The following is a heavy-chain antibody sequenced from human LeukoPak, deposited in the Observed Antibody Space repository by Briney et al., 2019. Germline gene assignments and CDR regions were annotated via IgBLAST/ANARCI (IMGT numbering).Heavy chain of an antibody. CDR3: ANQHYYDRRRYYPRDY. V-gene: IGHV3-30*02. CDR2: IRYDGSNK. Sequence: GGSLRLSCAASGFTFSSYGMHWVRQAPGKGLEWVAFIRYDGSNKYYADSVKGRFTISRDNSKNTLYLQMNSLRAEDTAVYYCANQHYYDRRRYYPRDYWGQGTLVTVSS. J-gene: IGHJ4*02. D-gene: IGHD3-22*01. CDR1: GFTFSSYG.